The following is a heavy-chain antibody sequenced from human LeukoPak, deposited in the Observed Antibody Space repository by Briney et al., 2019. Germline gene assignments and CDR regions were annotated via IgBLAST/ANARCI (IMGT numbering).Heavy chain of an antibody. CDR2: ISSSGSTI. CDR3: ARVGGQQLVLSSYYFDY. V-gene: IGHV3-11*01. D-gene: IGHD6-13*01. CDR1: GFTFSDYY. Sequence: GGSLRLSCAASGFTFSDYYMSWIRQAPGKGLEWVSYISSSGSTIYYTDSVKGRFTLSRDNAKNSLYLQMNSLRAEDTAVYYCARVGGQQLVLSSYYFDYWGQGTLVTVSS. J-gene: IGHJ4*02.